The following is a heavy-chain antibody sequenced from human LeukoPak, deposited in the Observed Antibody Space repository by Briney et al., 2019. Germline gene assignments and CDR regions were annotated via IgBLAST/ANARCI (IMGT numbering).Heavy chain of an antibody. CDR3: ARGGYYGSGSYYIDYYYYGMDV. J-gene: IGHJ6*02. V-gene: IGHV4-34*01. D-gene: IGHD3-10*01. CDR2: INHSGST. CDR1: GGSFSGYY. Sequence: SETLSLTCAVYGGSFSGYYWSWIRQPPGKGLEWIGEINHSGSTNYNPSLKSRVTISVDTSKNQFSLKLSSVTAADTAVHYCARGGYYGSGSYYIDYYYYGMDVWGQGTTVTVSS.